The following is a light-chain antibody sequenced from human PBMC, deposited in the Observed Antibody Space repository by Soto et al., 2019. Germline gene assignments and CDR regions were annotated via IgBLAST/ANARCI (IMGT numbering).Light chain of an antibody. CDR3: HQRSDWPPWT. J-gene: IGKJ1*01. V-gene: IGKV3-11*01. Sequence: EIVLTQSPATLSLSPGERATLSCRASQSVGRSLAWYQQKPGQAPRLLIFYASTRATGIPARFSGSGSGTDFTLTISSLEPEDFAVYYCHQRSDWPPWTFGQGTTV. CDR1: QSVGRS. CDR2: YAS.